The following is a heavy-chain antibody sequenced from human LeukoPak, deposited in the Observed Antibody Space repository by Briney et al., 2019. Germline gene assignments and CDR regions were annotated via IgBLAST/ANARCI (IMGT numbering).Heavy chain of an antibody. Sequence: GGSLRLSCAASGFTFSSYAMSWVRQAPGKGLEWISYISRDSSIIYYADSVRGRFTISRDNSKNTLYLQMNSLRAEDTAVYYCAKEKSAIGYGEDNDYGMDVWGQGTTVTVSS. V-gene: IGHV3-23*01. J-gene: IGHJ6*02. D-gene: IGHD4-17*01. CDR2: ISRDSSII. CDR1: GFTFSSYA. CDR3: AKEKSAIGYGEDNDYGMDV.